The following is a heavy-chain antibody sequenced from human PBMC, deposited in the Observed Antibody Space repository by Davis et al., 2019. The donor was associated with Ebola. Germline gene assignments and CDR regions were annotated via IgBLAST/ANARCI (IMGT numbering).Heavy chain of an antibody. CDR1: GGSISSYC. J-gene: IGHJ4*02. Sequence: MPSETLSLTCTVSGGSISSYCWSWIRQSPGKGLEWIGYICYNGSTTYSPSLKGRVTISVDTSKNQFSLKLSSVTAADTAVYYCAREHSGLDYWGQGTLVTVSS. CDR3: AREHSGLDY. V-gene: IGHV4-59*01. D-gene: IGHD5-12*01. CDR2: ICYNGST.